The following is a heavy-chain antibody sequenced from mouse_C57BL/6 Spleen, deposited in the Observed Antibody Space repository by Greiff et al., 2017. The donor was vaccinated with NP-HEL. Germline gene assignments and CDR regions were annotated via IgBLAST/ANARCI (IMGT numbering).Heavy chain of an antibody. Sequence: EVQLQESGPGLVKPSQSLSLTCSVTGSSLPLVYSWTRTRQFPGNKLEWMGYISYDGSNNYNPSLKNRISITRDTSKNQFFLKLNSVTTEDTATYYCARDSHYKQLDVWGTGTTVKVSS. J-gene: IGHJ1*03. CDR2: ISYDGSN. D-gene: IGHD1-1*01. CDR1: GSSLPLVYS. V-gene: IGHV3-6*01. CDR3: ARDSHYKQLDV.